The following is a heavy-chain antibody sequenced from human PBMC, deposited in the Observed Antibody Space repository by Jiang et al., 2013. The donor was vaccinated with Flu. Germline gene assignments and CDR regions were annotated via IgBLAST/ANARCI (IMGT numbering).Heavy chain of an antibody. J-gene: IGHJ3*02. V-gene: IGHV5-51*01. CDR3: ARQISGSVDAFDI. D-gene: IGHD1-26*01. CDR2: IFPADSDI. CDR1: GYSFTSNW. Sequence: SGAEVKKTGDSLKISCKGSGYSFTSNWIGWVRQMSGKGLEWMGIIFPADSDIRYRPSFQGQVIISVDQSITTAYLQWSSLKASDTAMYYCARQISGSVDAFDIWGQGTMVTVSS.